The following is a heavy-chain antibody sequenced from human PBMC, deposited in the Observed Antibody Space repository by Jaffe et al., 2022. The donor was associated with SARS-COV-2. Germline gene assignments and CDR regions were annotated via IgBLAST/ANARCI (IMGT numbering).Heavy chain of an antibody. Sequence: QVQLVESGGGVVQPGRSLRLSCAASGFTFSSYAMHWVRQAPGKGLEWVAVISYDGSNKYYADSVKGRFTISRDNSKNTLYLQMNSLRAEDTAVYYCARGGSYCSGGSCSSRWFDPWGQGTLVTVSS. V-gene: IGHV3-30-3*01. CDR1: GFTFSSYA. D-gene: IGHD2-15*01. CDR2: ISYDGSNK. CDR3: ARGGSYCSGGSCSSRWFDP. J-gene: IGHJ5*02.